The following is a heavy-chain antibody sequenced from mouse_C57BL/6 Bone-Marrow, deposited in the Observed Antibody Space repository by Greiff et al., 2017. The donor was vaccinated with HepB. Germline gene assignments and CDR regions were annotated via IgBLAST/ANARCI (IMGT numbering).Heavy chain of an antibody. Sequence: VKLMESGPELVKPGASVKISCKASGYAFSSSWMNWVKQRPGKGLEWIGRIYPGDGDTNYNGKFKGKATLTADKSSSTAYMQLSSLTSEDSAVYICARWITTVVGEGNYWGQGTTLTVSS. V-gene: IGHV1-82*01. CDR1: GYAFSSSW. CDR3: ARWITTVVGEGNY. J-gene: IGHJ2*01. CDR2: IYPGDGDT. D-gene: IGHD1-1*01.